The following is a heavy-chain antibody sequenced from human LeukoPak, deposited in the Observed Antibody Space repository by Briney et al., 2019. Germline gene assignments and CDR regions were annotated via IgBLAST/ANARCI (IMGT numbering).Heavy chain of an antibody. CDR1: GYIFTSYP. V-gene: IGHV1-3*04. Sequence: ASVKVSCTASGYIFTSYPIHWVRQAPGQRLEWMGWINTGNGNTKYSQRFEGRVTVTTDTSAAAAYMELSSLRSEDTAVYYCARVDPHYYYYGMDVWGQGTTVTVSS. J-gene: IGHJ6*02. CDR3: ARVDPHYYYYGMDV. CDR2: INTGNGNT.